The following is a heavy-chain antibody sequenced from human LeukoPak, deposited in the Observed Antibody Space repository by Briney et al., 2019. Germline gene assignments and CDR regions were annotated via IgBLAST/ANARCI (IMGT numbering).Heavy chain of an antibody. CDR2: INSDGSST. Sequence: PGGSLRLSCAASGFTFSSYWMHWVRQAPGKGLVWVSRINSDGSSTSYADSVKGRVTISRDNAKNTLYLQMNSLRAEETAVYYCAGDGGMERYFDYWGQGTLVTVSS. CDR1: GFTFSSYW. D-gene: IGHD1-1*01. CDR3: AGDGGMERYFDY. J-gene: IGHJ4*02. V-gene: IGHV3-74*01.